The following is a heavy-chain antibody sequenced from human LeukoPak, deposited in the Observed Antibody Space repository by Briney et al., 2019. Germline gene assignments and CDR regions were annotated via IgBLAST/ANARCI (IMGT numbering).Heavy chain of an antibody. CDR2: ISSSSSYI. D-gene: IGHD2-2*01. CDR3: ATRPVVPAAHKSHFDY. J-gene: IGHJ4*02. V-gene: IGHV3-21*01. CDR1: GFTFSSYS. Sequence: GGSLRLSCAASGFTFSSYSMNWVRQAPGKGLEWVSSISSSSSYIYYADSVKGRFTISRDNSKSSLYLQMNSLRAEDTAVYYCATRPVVPAAHKSHFDYWGQGTLVTVSS.